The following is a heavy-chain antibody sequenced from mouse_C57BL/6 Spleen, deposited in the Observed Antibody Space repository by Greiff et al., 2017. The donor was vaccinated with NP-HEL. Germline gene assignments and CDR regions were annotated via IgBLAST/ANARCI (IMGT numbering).Heavy chain of an antibody. CDR1: GYTFTSYW. V-gene: IGHV1-55*01. Sequence: QVQLQQSGAELVKPGASVKMSCKASGYTFTSYWITWVKQRPGQGLEWIGDIYPGSGSTNYNEKFKSKATLTVDTSSSTAYMQLSSLTSEDSAVYYCARREDGWGAWFAYWGQGTLVTVSA. D-gene: IGHD2-3*01. J-gene: IGHJ3*01. CDR2: IYPGSGST. CDR3: ARREDGWGAWFAY.